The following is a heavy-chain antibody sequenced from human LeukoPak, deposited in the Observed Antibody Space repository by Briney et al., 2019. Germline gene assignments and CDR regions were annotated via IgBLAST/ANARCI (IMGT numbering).Heavy chain of an antibody. Sequence: PSETLSLTCAVYGGSFSGYYWSWIRQPPGKGLEWTGEINHSGSTNYNPSLKSRVTISVDTSKNQFSLKLSSVTAADTAVYYCAREYDILTGYPRDYYYYGMDVWGQGTTVTVSS. J-gene: IGHJ6*02. D-gene: IGHD3-9*01. CDR2: INHSGST. CDR3: AREYDILTGYPRDYYYYGMDV. CDR1: GGSFSGYY. V-gene: IGHV4-34*01.